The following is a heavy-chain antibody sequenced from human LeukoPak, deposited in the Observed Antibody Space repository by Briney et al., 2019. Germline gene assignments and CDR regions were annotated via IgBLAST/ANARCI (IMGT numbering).Heavy chain of an antibody. CDR2: IYYSGST. J-gene: IGHJ4*02. Sequence: SETLSLTCTVSGGSISSYYWSWIRQPPGKGLEWIGYIYYSGSTNYNPSLKSRFTISVDTSKNQFSLKLSSVTAADTAVYYCASLDFWLQEYYFDYWGQGTLVTVSS. CDR3: ASLDFWLQEYYFDY. D-gene: IGHD3-3*01. CDR1: GGSISSYY. V-gene: IGHV4-59*01.